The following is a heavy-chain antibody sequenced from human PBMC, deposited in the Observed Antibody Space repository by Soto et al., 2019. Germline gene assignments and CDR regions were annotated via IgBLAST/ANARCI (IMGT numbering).Heavy chain of an antibody. Sequence: QVQLVQSGAEVKKPGSSVKVSCKASGGTFSSYTISWVRQAPGQGLEWMGRIIPILGIANYAQKFQGRVTINADQSTSTAYMELSSLRSEDTAVYYCAKTYYGSGSYETPYYFDYWGQGTLVTVSS. CDR1: GGTFSSYT. J-gene: IGHJ4*02. CDR3: AKTYYGSGSYETPYYFDY. D-gene: IGHD3-10*01. CDR2: IIPILGIA. V-gene: IGHV1-69*02.